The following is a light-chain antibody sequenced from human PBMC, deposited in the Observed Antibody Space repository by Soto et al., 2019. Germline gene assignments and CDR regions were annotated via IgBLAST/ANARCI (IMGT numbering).Light chain of an antibody. V-gene: IGLV3-25*03. CDR3: QSADSSGTYRV. CDR2: KDS. CDR1: ALTKQI. J-gene: IGLJ2*01. Sequence: SYELIQPPSMSVSPGQTARITCFGDALTKQIAYWYQQKPCQAPVLVIYKDSERPSGIAERFSGSTSGTTVTLTISGVQAEDEADYYCQSADSSGTYRVFGGGTKLPVL.